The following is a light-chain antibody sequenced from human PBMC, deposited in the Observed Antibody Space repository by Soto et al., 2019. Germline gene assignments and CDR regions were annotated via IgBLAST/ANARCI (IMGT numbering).Light chain of an antibody. J-gene: IGLJ1*01. Sequence: QSALTQPASVSGSPGQSITISCTGTSSDVAYYNYVSWFQRHPGKAPKLIISDVTNRPSGVSNRFSGSKSGNTASLTISGLQAEDEAHYYCSSYTTSSTNVFGTGTKVTVL. CDR3: SSYTTSSTNV. V-gene: IGLV2-14*03. CDR2: DVT. CDR1: SSDVAYYNY.